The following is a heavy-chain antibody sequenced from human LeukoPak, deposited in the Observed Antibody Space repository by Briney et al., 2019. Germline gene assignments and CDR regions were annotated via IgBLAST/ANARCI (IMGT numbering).Heavy chain of an antibody. V-gene: IGHV3-53*01. CDR3: ASVTMVRGPHFDY. Sequence: PAGSLRFSCAASGFTVSSKYMSWVREAPGKGLEWVSVMYSGGSTYYADSVEGRFTISRDNSKNTVYLQMNSLRAEDTAVYYCASVTMVRGPHFDYWGQGTLVTVSS. CDR1: GFTVSSKY. D-gene: IGHD3-10*01. CDR2: MYSGGST. J-gene: IGHJ4*02.